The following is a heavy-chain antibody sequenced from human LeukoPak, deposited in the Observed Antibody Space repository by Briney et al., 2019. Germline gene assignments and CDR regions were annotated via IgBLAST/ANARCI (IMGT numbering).Heavy chain of an antibody. CDR3: ARALNPRIVGAIGALDY. J-gene: IGHJ4*02. V-gene: IGHV4-34*01. Sequence: SETLSLTCAVYGGSFSGYYWSWIRQPPGKGLEWIGEINHSGSTNYNPSLKSRVTISVDTSKNQFSLKLSSVTAADTAVYYCARALNPRIVGAIGALDYWGQGTLVTVSS. CDR1: GGSFSGYY. CDR2: INHSGST. D-gene: IGHD1-26*01.